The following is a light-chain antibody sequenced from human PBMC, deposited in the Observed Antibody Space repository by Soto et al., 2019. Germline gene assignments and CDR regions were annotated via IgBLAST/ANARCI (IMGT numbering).Light chain of an antibody. V-gene: IGKV1-13*02. CDR2: DAS. CDR1: QGISSA. CDR3: QQFKSYPFT. Sequence: ALQLTQSPSSLSASVGDRVTITCRASQGISSALAWYQQKAGKAPKLMIYDASSLQSGVPSRFSGSGSGTDFTLTVTGLQPEDYAVYYCQQFKSYPFTFGGGTKVEIK. J-gene: IGKJ4*01.